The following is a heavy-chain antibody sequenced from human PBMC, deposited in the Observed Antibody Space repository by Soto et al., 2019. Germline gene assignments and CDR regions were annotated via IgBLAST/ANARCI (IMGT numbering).Heavy chain of an antibody. CDR3: ARFASDIVVVPAAPRGENWFDP. D-gene: IGHD2-2*01. J-gene: IGHJ5*02. Sequence: SETLSLTCAVYGGSFSGYYWSWIRQPPGKGLEWIGEINHSGSTNYNPSLKSRVTISVDTSKNQFSRKLSSVTAADTAVYYCARFASDIVVVPAAPRGENWFDPWGQGTLVTVSS. CDR1: GGSFSGYY. CDR2: INHSGST. V-gene: IGHV4-34*01.